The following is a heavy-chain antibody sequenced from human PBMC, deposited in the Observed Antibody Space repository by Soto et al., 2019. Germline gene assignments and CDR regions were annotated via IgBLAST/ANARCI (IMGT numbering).Heavy chain of an antibody. D-gene: IGHD3-3*01. CDR1: GFTFSSYA. V-gene: IGHV3-23*01. CDR2: ISGSGGST. CDR3: AKGLGRYIWSGPPRGMDV. Sequence: PGGSLRLSCAASGFTFSSYAMSWVRQAPGKGLEWVSAISGSGGSTYYADSVKGRFTISRDNSKNTLYLQMNSLRAEDTAVYYCAKGLGRYIWSGPPRGMDVWGQGTTVTVSS. J-gene: IGHJ6*02.